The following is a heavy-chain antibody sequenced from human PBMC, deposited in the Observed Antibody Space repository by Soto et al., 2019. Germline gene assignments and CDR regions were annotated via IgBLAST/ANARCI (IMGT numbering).Heavy chain of an antibody. J-gene: IGHJ6*02. CDR1: GGTFSSYA. CDR2: IIPIFGTG. CDR3: ASQGGSSPEGRADDGMDV. D-gene: IGHD1-26*01. V-gene: IGHV1-69*12. Sequence: QGQLVQSGAEVKKPGSSVKVSCKASGGTFSSYAISWVRQAPGQGLEWMGGIIPIFGTGDYAQKFQGRVTITADDATSTAYTELSTRRAEDTAVYDCASQGGSSPEGRADDGMDVWGQGTTVTVSS.